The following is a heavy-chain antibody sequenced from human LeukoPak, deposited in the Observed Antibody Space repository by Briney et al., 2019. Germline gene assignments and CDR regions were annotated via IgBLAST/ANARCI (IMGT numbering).Heavy chain of an antibody. V-gene: IGHV4-38-2*02. CDR3: ARITMVRGVISRWDDY. CDR2: IYHSGST. D-gene: IGHD3-10*01. Sequence: SETLSLTCTVSGYSISSGYYWGWIRQPPGKGLEWIGSIYHSGSTYYNPSLKSRVTISVDTSKNQFSLKLSSVTAADTAVYYCARITMVRGVISRWDDYWGQGTLVTVSS. CDR1: GYSISSGYY. J-gene: IGHJ4*02.